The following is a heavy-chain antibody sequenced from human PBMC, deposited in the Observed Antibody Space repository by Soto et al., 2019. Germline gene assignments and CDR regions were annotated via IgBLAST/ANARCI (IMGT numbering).Heavy chain of an antibody. D-gene: IGHD3-22*01. V-gene: IGHV1-58*01. Sequence: RASVKVSCKASGFTFTSSAVRWVRQARGQRLEWIGWIVVGSGNTNYAQKFQERVTITRDMSTSTAYMELSSLRSEDTAVYYCAALYDSSGYVDYWGQGTLVTVSS. CDR1: GFTFTSSA. J-gene: IGHJ4*02. CDR3: AALYDSSGYVDY. CDR2: IVVGSGNT.